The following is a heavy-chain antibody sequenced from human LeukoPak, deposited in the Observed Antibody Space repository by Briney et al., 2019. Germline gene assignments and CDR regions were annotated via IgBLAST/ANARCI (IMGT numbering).Heavy chain of an antibody. Sequence: SETLFLTCTVSGGSISSSSYYWGWICQPPGKGLEWIGSIYYSGSTYYSPSLKSRVTISVDTSKNQFSLKLSSVTAADTAVYYCAREGIMVRGVITADYWGQGALVTVSS. CDR2: IYYSGST. D-gene: IGHD3-10*01. CDR1: GGSISSSSYY. CDR3: AREGIMVRGVITADY. V-gene: IGHV4-39*02. J-gene: IGHJ4*02.